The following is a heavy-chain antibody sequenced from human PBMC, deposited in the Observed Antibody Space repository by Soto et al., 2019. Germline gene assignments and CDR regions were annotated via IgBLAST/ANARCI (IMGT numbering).Heavy chain of an antibody. J-gene: IGHJ4*02. CDR3: AREGPVPPYYFYDY. Sequence: GSLRLSCAASGFTFTTYTMNWVRQTPGKGLEWVSYISGSGSTIYYADSVKGRFTTSRDNAKNSLYLQMNSLRDEDTALYYCAREGPVPPYYFYDYWGQGTQVTVSS. CDR2: ISGSGSTI. D-gene: IGHD3-10*01. V-gene: IGHV3-48*02. CDR1: GFTFTTYT.